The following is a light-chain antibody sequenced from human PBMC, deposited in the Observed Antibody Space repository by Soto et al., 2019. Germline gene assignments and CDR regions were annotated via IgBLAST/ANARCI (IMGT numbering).Light chain of an antibody. Sequence: EIVLTQSPATLSLSPGERSTLSCRASQSVSSYLAWYQQKPVQAPRLLXYDASNRATGIPARFSGSGSGTDFTLTISSLEPEDFAAYYCQQRSNWHPWTFGQGTKVDIK. V-gene: IGKV3-11*01. CDR1: QSVSSY. CDR2: DAS. J-gene: IGKJ1*01. CDR3: QQRSNWHPWT.